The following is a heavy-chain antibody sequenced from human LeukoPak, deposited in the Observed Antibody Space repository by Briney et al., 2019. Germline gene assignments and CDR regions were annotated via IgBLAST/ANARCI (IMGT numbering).Heavy chain of an antibody. CDR2: INHSGST. Sequence: SETLSLTCAVYGGSFSGYYWSWIRQPPGKGLEWIGEINHSGSTNYNPSLKSRVTISVDTSKNQSSLKLSSVTAADTAVYYCAKDTRVGWFDPWGQGTLVTVSS. V-gene: IGHV4-34*01. J-gene: IGHJ5*02. CDR3: AKDTRVGWFDP. D-gene: IGHD2-15*01. CDR1: GGSFSGYY.